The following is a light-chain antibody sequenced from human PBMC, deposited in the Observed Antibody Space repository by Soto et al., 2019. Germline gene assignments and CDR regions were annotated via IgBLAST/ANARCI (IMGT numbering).Light chain of an antibody. CDR2: EVS. CDR3: SSYAASTPV. J-gene: IGLJ1*01. V-gene: IGLV2-8*01. Sequence: QSVLTQPPSASGSPGQSVTISCTGTSSDVGGYNYVSWYQQHPGKAPKLIIYEVSKRPSGAPDRFSGSKSGNTASLTVSGLQTEDESDSHRSSYAASTPVFAPGTTVPV. CDR1: SSDVGGYNY.